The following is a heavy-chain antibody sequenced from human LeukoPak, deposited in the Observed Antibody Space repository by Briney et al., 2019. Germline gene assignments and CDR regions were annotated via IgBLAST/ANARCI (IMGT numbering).Heavy chain of an antibody. CDR1: GFTFRGYW. Sequence: PGGSLRLSCPASGFTFRGYWMYGARQPSGKGLVWVSGVKSDASSTYYADSVKGRFTISRDNAKNTLYLQMNSLRAEDTAVYYCARDTGRAFDIWGQGTMVTVSS. CDR3: ARDTGRAFDI. J-gene: IGHJ3*02. D-gene: IGHD4-17*01. CDR2: VKSDASST. V-gene: IGHV3-74*01.